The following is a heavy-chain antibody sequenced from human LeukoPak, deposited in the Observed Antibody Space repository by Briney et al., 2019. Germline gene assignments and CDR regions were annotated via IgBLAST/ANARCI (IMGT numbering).Heavy chain of an antibody. J-gene: IGHJ4*02. D-gene: IGHD6-13*01. Sequence: GGSLRLSCTASGFTFGDYAMSWVRQAPGKGLEWVGFIRSKAYGGTTEYAASVKGRFTISRDDSKSIAYLQMNSLKTEDTAVYYCTRDREQQPYFDYWGQGTLVTVSS. CDR1: GFTFGDYA. CDR3: TRDREQQPYFDY. V-gene: IGHV3-49*04. CDR2: IRSKAYGGTT.